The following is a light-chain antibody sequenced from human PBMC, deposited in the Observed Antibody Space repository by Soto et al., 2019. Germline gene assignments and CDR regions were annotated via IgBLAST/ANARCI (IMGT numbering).Light chain of an antibody. V-gene: IGKV3-15*01. Sequence: EIVMTQSPATLSVSPGERATLSCRASQSVSTSLAWYQQKPGQAPRLLIYGASTRATGIPARFSGSGSGTEFTLTISSLQSEDLAVYYCQQYNRWPFAFGPGTKVDIK. CDR3: QQYNRWPFA. CDR2: GAS. J-gene: IGKJ3*01. CDR1: QSVSTS.